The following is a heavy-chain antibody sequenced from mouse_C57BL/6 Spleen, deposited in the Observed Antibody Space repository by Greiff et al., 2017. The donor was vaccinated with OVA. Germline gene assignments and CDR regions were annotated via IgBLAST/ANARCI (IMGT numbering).Heavy chain of an antibody. CDR3: ARREPGKNYFDY. V-gene: IGHV1-69*01. Sequence: QVQLKQPGAELVMPGASVKLSCKASGYTFTSYWMHWVKQRPGQGLEWIGEIDPSDSYTNYNQKFKGKSTLTVDKSSSTAYMQLSSLTSEDSAVYYCARREPGKNYFDYWGQGTTLTVSS. CDR1: GYTFTSYW. J-gene: IGHJ2*01. CDR2: IDPSDSYT.